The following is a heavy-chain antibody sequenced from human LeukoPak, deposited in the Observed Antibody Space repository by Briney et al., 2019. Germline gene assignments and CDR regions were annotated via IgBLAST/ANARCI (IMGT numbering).Heavy chain of an antibody. D-gene: IGHD3-10*01. V-gene: IGHV4-59*01. J-gene: IGHJ6*02. CDR2: IYNSGST. Sequence: SETLSLTCTVSGGSISSYYWSWIRQPPGKGLEWIGNIYNSGSTNYNPSLKSRVTISVDTSKNQFSLKLSSVTAADTAVYYCASYYYGSGRKKYYYYVMDVWGQGTTVTVSS. CDR1: GGSISSYY. CDR3: ASYYYGSGRKKYYYYVMDV.